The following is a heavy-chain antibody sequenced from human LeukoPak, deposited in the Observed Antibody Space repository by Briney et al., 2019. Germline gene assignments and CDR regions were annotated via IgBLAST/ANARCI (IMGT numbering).Heavy chain of an antibody. CDR3: ARLKFYDSTGYSPGYYMDV. Sequence: SETLPLTCTVSGGSIISNYWSWIRQSAGTGLEWIGRIYGSGITDYNPSLKSRVTMSLDTSRKQFSLRLTSVTAADTAVYYCARLKFYDSTGYSPGYYMDVWGKGTTVSVFS. J-gene: IGHJ6*03. V-gene: IGHV4-4*07. CDR2: IYGSGIT. CDR1: GGSIISNY. D-gene: IGHD3-22*01.